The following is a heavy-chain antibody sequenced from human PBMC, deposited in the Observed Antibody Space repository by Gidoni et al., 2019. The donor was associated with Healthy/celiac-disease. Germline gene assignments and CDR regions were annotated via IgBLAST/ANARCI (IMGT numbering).Heavy chain of an antibody. CDR1: GFTLAGSA. Sequence: EVQLVAPGGGVVQTGRSLRLSCEAPGFTLAGSAMHWVRHAPGKGLEWVSGISWNSGSIGYADSVKGRFTISRDNAKNSLYLQMNSLRAEDTALYYCAKDTVAALPFDAFDIWGQGTMVTVSS. V-gene: IGHV3-9*01. CDR2: ISWNSGSI. CDR3: AKDTVAALPFDAFDI. D-gene: IGHD2-15*01. J-gene: IGHJ3*02.